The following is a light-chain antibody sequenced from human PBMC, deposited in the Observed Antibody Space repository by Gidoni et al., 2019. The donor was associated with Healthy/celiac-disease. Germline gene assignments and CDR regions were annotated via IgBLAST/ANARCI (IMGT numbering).Light chain of an antibody. V-gene: IGLV3-1*01. J-gene: IGLJ2*01. Sequence: SYELTQPPSVSVSPGQTASITCSGDKLGDKYACWYQQKPGQSPVLVIYQDSKRPSGLPERFSGSNSGNTATLTICGTHAMDEADYYCQAWDSSTADVVFGGGTKLTVL. CDR3: QAWDSSTADVV. CDR2: QDS. CDR1: KLGDKY.